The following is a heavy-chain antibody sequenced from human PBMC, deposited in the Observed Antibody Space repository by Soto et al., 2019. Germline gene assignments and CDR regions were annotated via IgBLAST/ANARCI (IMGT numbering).Heavy chain of an antibody. CDR2: IYHSGMT. CDR3: AAVWWELHDAFDI. Sequence: QVQLQESGPGLVKPSQTLSLTCTVSGGSISTGGYYWSWIRQHPGRGLEWIGYIYHSGMTFSNPSLQSRVAISIDTSTNKLCLKLSSVTAADTAVYYCAAVWWELHDAFDIWGQGTMVSVSS. CDR1: GGSISTGGYY. V-gene: IGHV4-31*03. D-gene: IGHD1-26*01. J-gene: IGHJ3*02.